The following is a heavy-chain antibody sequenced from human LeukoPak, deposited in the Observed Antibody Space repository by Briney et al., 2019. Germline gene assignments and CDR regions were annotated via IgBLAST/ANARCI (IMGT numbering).Heavy chain of an antibody. V-gene: IGHV5-51*01. CDR3: ARVMIYYYYMDV. CDR1: GYIFTSYW. Sequence: GESLKISCKGPGYIFTSYWIGWVRQTPGQGLEWMGIIYPGDSEIRYSLSFQGPVTISADKSISTAYLQWSSLMASDTAMYYCARVMIYYYYMDVWGKGTTVTVSS. D-gene: IGHD2-21*01. CDR2: IYPGDSEI. J-gene: IGHJ6*03.